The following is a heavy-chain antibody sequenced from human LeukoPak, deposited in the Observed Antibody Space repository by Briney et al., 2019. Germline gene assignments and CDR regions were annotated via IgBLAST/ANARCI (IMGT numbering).Heavy chain of an antibody. Sequence: GGSLRLSCAASGFTVSSNYMSWVRQAPGKGLEWVSGISWNSGSIGYADSVKGRFTISRDNAKNSLYLQMNSLRAEDTALYYCAKSPYYDSSGSEPYFDYWGQGTLVTVSS. V-gene: IGHV3-9*01. J-gene: IGHJ4*02. D-gene: IGHD3-22*01. CDR3: AKSPYYDSSGSEPYFDY. CDR2: ISWNSGSI. CDR1: GFTVSSNY.